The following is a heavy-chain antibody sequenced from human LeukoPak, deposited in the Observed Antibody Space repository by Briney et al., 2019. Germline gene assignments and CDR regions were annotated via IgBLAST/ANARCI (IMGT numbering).Heavy chain of an antibody. Sequence: GGSLRLSCAASGFTVSSNYMSWVRQAPGKGLVWVSRINSDGSSTSYADSVKGRFTISRDNAKNTLYLQMNSLRDEDTAVYYCAKRPSDYGDYVSYFDYWGQGTLVTVSS. D-gene: IGHD4-17*01. V-gene: IGHV3-74*01. CDR2: INSDGSST. J-gene: IGHJ4*02. CDR3: AKRPSDYGDYVSYFDY. CDR1: GFTVSSNY.